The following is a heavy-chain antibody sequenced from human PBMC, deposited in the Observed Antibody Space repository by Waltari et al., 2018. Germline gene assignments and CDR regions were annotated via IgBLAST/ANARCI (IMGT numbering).Heavy chain of an antibody. Sequence: EVQLVESGGGLVQPGGSLRLSCAASGFTFSSYSMNWFRQAPGEGLDGVSYISGDSGSIHYADSVKGRITVSRYNAKNSLYLQLSSLTAEDTAVFYCARDRDWAFDIWGQGTMVTVSS. CDR1: GFTFSSYS. J-gene: IGHJ3*02. V-gene: IGHV3-48*04. D-gene: IGHD2-21*01. CDR3: ARDRDWAFDI. CDR2: ISGDSGSI.